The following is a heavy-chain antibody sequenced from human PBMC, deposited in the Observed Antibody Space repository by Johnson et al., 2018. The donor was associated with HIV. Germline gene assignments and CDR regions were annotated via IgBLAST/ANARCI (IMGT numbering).Heavy chain of an antibody. Sequence: VQLVESGGDVVQPGGSLRLSCAASGFTFNNYGMHWVRQAPGKGLGWVAFIRYDGSNKYYVDSVKGRFTISRDNSKNTLYLQMNSLRAEDTAVYYCAKDPRSSSWYWDAFDIWGQGTMVTVSS. V-gene: IGHV3-30*02. D-gene: IGHD6-13*01. CDR2: IRYDGSNK. J-gene: IGHJ3*02. CDR3: AKDPRSSSWYWDAFDI. CDR1: GFTFNNYG.